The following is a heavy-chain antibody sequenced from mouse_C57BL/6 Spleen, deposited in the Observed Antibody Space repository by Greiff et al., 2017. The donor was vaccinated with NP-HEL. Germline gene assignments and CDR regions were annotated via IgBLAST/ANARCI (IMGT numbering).Heavy chain of an antibody. Sequence: VQLQQSVAELVRPGASVTLSCTASGFTIKNTYMHWVKQRPVQGLEWIGSIDPATGNTTYDQKFQGKATITADTSSTTAYLQLSSLTSEDTAIYYCARHDVYVPMDDWGKGTSVTVSS. CDR3: ARHDVYVPMDD. D-gene: IGHD2-3*01. CDR1: GFTIKNTY. CDR2: IDPATGNT. V-gene: IGHV14-3*01. J-gene: IGHJ4*01.